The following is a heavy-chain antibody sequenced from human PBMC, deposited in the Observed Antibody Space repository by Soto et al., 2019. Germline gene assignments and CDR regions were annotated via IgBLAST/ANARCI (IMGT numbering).Heavy chain of an antibody. CDR1: GGSISSYY. CDR3: ARDRGYCSSTSCLAFDP. CDR2: NYYSWST. Sequence: ETLSLTCTVSGGSISSYYWSWIRQPPGKGLGWIGDNYYSWSTNYNPSLKSRVTISVDTSKNQFSLKLSSVTAADTDVYYCARDRGYCSSTSCLAFDPWGQGTLVTVSS. J-gene: IGHJ5*02. V-gene: IGHV4-59*01. D-gene: IGHD2-2*01.